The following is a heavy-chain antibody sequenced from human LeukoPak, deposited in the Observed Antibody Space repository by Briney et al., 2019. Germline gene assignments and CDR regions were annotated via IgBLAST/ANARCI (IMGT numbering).Heavy chain of an antibody. Sequence: GGSLRLSCTAYGFTFSDYYMSWIRQAPGKELEWISYISRSGYSTYYAGSVKGRFTISRDNSNNSLYLQMNSLRDEDTAVYYCARDKRRFDKWGQGTLVAVSS. CDR1: GFTFSDYY. V-gene: IGHV3-11*04. J-gene: IGHJ4*02. CDR2: ISRSGYST. CDR3: ARDKRRFDK.